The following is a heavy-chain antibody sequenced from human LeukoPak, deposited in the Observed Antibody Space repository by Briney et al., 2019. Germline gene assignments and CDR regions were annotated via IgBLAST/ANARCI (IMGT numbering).Heavy chain of an antibody. J-gene: IGHJ4*02. V-gene: IGHV1-69*05. CDR1: GGTFSSYA. CDR3: ASRVTAAGRGYFDY. CDR2: IIPIFGIA. D-gene: IGHD6-25*01. Sequence: VASVKVSCKASGGTFSSYAISWVRQAPGQGLEWMGGIIPIFGIANYAQKFQGRVTITTDESTSTAYMELSSLRSEDTAVYYCASRVTAAGRGYFDYWGQGTLVTVSS.